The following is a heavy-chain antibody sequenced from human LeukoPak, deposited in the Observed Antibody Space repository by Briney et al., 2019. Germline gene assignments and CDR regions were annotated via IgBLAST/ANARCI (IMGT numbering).Heavy chain of an antibody. Sequence: ASVKVSCKASGYTFTSYYMHGVRQAPGQGLDWMGIINPSGCSTSYAQKFQGRVTMTRDTSTSTVYMELSRLRSEDTAVYYCARRLRGVDYWGQGTLVTVSS. J-gene: IGHJ4*02. CDR1: GYTFTSYY. CDR3: ARRLRGVDY. CDR2: INPSGCST. V-gene: IGHV1-46*03. D-gene: IGHD4/OR15-4a*01.